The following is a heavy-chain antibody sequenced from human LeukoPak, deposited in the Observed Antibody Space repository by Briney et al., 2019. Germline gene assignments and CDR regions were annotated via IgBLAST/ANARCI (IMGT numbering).Heavy chain of an antibody. Sequence: PSETLSLTCTVSGGSISSSSYYWGWIRQPPGKGLEWIGSIYYSGSTYYNPSLKSRVTISVDTSKNQFSLKLSSVTAADTAVYYCVRPPYSEGALGVWGQGTMVSVSS. V-gene: IGHV4-39*01. D-gene: IGHD6-13*01. CDR3: VRPPYSEGALGV. CDR2: IYYSGST. CDR1: GGSISSSSYY. J-gene: IGHJ3*01.